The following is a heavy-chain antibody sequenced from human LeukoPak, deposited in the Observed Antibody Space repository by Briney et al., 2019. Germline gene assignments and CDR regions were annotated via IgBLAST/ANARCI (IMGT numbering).Heavy chain of an antibody. J-gene: IGHJ4*02. Sequence: GGSLRLSCAVSGFTFSSYEMNWVRQAPGKGLEWVSYISSSGSTIYYADSVKGRFTISRDNAKNSLYLQMNSLRVEDTAVYYCATQVGDGGYFDYWGQGTLVTVSS. CDR2: ISSSGSTI. V-gene: IGHV3-48*03. D-gene: IGHD1-26*01. CDR3: ATQVGDGGYFDY. CDR1: GFTFSSYE.